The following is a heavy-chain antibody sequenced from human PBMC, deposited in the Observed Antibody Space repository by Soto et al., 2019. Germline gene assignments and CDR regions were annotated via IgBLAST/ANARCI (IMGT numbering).Heavy chain of an antibody. CDR2: ISYDGSNK. CDR3: AKTTGLRYFDWLFDFDY. V-gene: IGHV3-30*18. Sequence: QVQLVESGGGVVQPGRPLRLPCALSGFTSSSYGMLWVRQSLGEGLEGVGVISYDGSNKNYADSVKGRFTISRDNSKNTLYLQMNSLRAEDTAVYYCAKTTGLRYFDWLFDFDYWGQGTLVTVSS. CDR1: GFTSSSYG. D-gene: IGHD3-9*01. J-gene: IGHJ4*02.